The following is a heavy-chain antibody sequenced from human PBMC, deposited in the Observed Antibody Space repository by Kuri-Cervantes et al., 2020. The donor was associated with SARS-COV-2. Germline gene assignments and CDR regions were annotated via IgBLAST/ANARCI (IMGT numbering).Heavy chain of an antibody. CDR1: GFTFRSCW. CDR2: IRYDGSNK. V-gene: IGHV3-30*02. Sequence: GGSLRLSCAASGFTFRSCWMSWVRQAPGKGLEWVAFIRYDGSNKYYADSVKGRFTISRDNSKNTLYLQMNSLRAEDTAVYYCAKDLESQQLVRGLVYYYYHMDVWGKGTTVTVSS. D-gene: IGHD6-13*01. J-gene: IGHJ6*03. CDR3: AKDLESQQLVRGLVYYYYHMDV.